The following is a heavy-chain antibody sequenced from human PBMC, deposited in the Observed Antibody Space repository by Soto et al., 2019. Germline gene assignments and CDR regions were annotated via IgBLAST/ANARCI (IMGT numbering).Heavy chain of an antibody. CDR2: ISGSGGST. D-gene: IGHD2-2*03. J-gene: IGHJ4*02. CDR1: GFTFSSYA. Sequence: EVQLLESGGGLVQPGGSLRLSCAASGFTFSSYAMSWVRQAPGKGLEWVSAISGSGGSTYYADSVKGRFTISRDNSKNTLYLQMNRLRAEDTAVYYCAKDPLDIVVGPTSFDYWGQGTLVTVSS. V-gene: IGHV3-23*01. CDR3: AKDPLDIVVGPTSFDY.